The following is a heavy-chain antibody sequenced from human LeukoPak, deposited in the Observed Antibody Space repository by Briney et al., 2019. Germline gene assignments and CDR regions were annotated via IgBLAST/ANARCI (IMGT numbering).Heavy chain of an antibody. J-gene: IGHJ4*02. D-gene: IGHD2-15*01. V-gene: IGHV4-61*02. CDR1: GGSISSGSYY. Sequence: SETLSLTCTVSGGSISSGSYYWSWIRQPAGKGLEWIGRIYTSGSTNYNPSLKSRVTISVDTSKNQFSLKLSSVTAADTAVYYCARRGVYGYCSGGSCYSRGFDYWGQGTLVTVSS. CDR2: IYTSGST. CDR3: ARRGVYGYCSGGSCYSRGFDY.